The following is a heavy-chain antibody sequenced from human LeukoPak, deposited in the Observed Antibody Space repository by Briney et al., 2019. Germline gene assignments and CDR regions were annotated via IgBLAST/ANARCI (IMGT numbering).Heavy chain of an antibody. CDR2: INPKNGGT. V-gene: IGHV1-2*02. CDR1: VYTFADYH. J-gene: IGHJ4*02. CDR3: ARDREQGSGWEKFDF. D-gene: IGHD6-19*01. Sequence: ASVKVSCRASVYTFADYHIHWVRQAPGQGLEWMGWINPKNGGTNFAQKLQDRASMTRDTSISTAYMELSRLTSDDTAVYYCARDREQGSGWEKFDFWGQGTLVTVSS.